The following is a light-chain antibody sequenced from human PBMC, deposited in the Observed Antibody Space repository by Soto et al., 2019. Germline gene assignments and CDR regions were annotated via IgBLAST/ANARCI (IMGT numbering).Light chain of an antibody. CDR2: DVS. CDR3: CSYAGSYTWV. J-gene: IGLJ1*01. Sequence: QSALTQPRSVSGSPGQSVTISCTGTSSDVGGYNYVSWYQQHPGKAPTLMIYDVSKRPSGVPDRCSGSKSGNTASLTISGLQAEDEADYYCCSYAGSYTWVFGTGTKLTVL. V-gene: IGLV2-11*01. CDR1: SSDVGGYNY.